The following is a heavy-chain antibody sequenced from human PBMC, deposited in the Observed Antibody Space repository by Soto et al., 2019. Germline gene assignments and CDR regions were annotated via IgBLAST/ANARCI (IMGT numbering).Heavy chain of an antibody. Sequence: QVQLVESGGGVVQPGRSLRLSCAASGFTFNTYGMHWVRQAPGKGLAGVALILYDGSNKYYADSVKGRFTISRDNSKNTLSLQMHSLRAEDTAVYYCTKDTFGVYDFYYYYYMDVWGKGTTVTVSS. D-gene: IGHD3-3*01. CDR1: GFTFNTYG. V-gene: IGHV3-30*18. CDR2: ILYDGSNK. CDR3: TKDTFGVYDFYYYYYMDV. J-gene: IGHJ6*03.